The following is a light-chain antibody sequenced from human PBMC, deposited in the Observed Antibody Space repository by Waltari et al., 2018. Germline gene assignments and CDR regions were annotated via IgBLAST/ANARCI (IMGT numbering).Light chain of an antibody. V-gene: IGKV3-20*01. CDR2: GAS. CDR3: QQYGSSPHWT. Sequence: EIVLTQSPGTLSLSPGERVTLSCRASQSVSNSYLAWYQQKPGQAPRLLIYGASSRATGIPDRFSGSGSGTDFTLTISRLEPEDFAVYYCQQYGSSPHWTFGQGTKVEIK. J-gene: IGKJ1*01. CDR1: QSVSNSY.